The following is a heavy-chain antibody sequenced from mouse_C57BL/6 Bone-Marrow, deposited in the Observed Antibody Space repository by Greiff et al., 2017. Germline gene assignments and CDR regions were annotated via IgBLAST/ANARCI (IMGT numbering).Heavy chain of an antibody. CDR2: ISYDGSN. CDR1: GYSITSGYY. CDR3: ARVVTTNYDMDY. Sequence: EVKLVESGPGLVKPSQSLSLTCSVTGYSITSGYYWNWIRQFPGNKLEWMGYISYDGSNNYNPSLKNRISITRDTSKNQFFLKLNSVTTEDTATYYCARVVTTNYDMDYWGQGTSVTVSS. V-gene: IGHV3-6*01. J-gene: IGHJ4*01. D-gene: IGHD2-2*01.